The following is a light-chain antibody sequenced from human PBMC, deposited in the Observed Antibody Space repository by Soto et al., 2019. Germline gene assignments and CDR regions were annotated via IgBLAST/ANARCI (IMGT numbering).Light chain of an antibody. Sequence: DIPMTQSPSSLSASVGDRVTITCRASQSISGHLNWYQQTPGKAPNLLIYAASSWQSGVPSRFSGSGSGTDYTLTISSLQPEDFASYYCQQSYSTPYSFGQGTKLAIK. J-gene: IGKJ2*03. CDR2: AAS. CDR1: QSISGH. CDR3: QQSYSTPYS. V-gene: IGKV1-39*01.